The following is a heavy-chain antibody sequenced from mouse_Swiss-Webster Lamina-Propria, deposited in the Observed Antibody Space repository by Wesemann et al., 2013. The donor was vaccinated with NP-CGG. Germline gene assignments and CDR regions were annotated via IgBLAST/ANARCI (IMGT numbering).Heavy chain of an antibody. V-gene: IGHV1-26*01. D-gene: IGHD1-1*01. CDR3: ATFPLLFITTVVASP. J-gene: IGHJ4*01. CDR2: NGAT. Sequence: NGATSYNQKFKGKATLTVDKSSSTAYMELRSLTSEDSAVYYCATFPLLFITTVVASPWGQGTSVTVSS.